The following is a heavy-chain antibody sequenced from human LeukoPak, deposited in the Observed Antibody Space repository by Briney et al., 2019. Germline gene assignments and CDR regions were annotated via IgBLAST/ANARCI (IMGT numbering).Heavy chain of an antibody. V-gene: IGHV4-61*02. CDR3: ARSLGTYRPAFGY. CDR2: IYISGAT. Sequence: SETLSLTCTVSGESMSSGSYYWSWIRQPAGKGLEWIGRIYISGATNYKPSLKSRVTISVDTSKNQFSMKLTSVTAADTAVYYCARSLGTYRPAFGYWGQGTLVTVSS. J-gene: IGHJ4*02. D-gene: IGHD3-16*02. CDR1: GESMSSGSYY.